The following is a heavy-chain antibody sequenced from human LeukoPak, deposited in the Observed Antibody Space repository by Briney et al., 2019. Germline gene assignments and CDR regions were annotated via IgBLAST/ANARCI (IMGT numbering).Heavy chain of an antibody. Sequence: GGSLRLSCVASGFTLSSHWMSWVRQAPGKGLEWVANINQDGSAKYFVDSVKGRFTIFRDNAKNSMYLQMNSLRAEDTAVYYCARWEIRGTAHKLDYWGQGTLVTVSS. CDR3: ARWEIRGTAHKLDY. CDR2: INQDGSAK. V-gene: IGHV3-7*01. D-gene: IGHD1-7*01. J-gene: IGHJ4*02. CDR1: GFTLSSHW.